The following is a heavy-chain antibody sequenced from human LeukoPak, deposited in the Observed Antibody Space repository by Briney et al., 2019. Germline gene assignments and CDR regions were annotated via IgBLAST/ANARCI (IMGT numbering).Heavy chain of an antibody. CDR2: INPNSGGT. CDR3: ARGKGDY. Sequence: ASVKVSCKASGYSITGCHMHWVRQAPGQGLEWMGWINPNSGGTNYAQKFQGRVTMTRDTSIGTAYMELTSLRSDDTAVYYCARGKGDYWGQGTLVTVSS. J-gene: IGHJ4*02. V-gene: IGHV1-2*02. CDR1: GYSITGCH.